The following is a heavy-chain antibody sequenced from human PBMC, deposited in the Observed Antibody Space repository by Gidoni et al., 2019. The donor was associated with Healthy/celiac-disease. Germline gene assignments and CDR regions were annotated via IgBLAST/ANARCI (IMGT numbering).Heavy chain of an antibody. V-gene: IGHV3-9*01. CDR3: AKGEMATIRGPWFDP. J-gene: IGHJ5*02. D-gene: IGHD5-12*01. Sequence: EVQLVESGGGLVQPGRSLRLSCAASGFTFADYAMHWVRQAPGKGLEWVSGISWNSGSIGYADSVKGRFTISRDNAKNSLYLQMNSLRAEDTALYYCAKGEMATIRGPWFDPWGQGTLVTVSS. CDR2: ISWNSGSI. CDR1: GFTFADYA.